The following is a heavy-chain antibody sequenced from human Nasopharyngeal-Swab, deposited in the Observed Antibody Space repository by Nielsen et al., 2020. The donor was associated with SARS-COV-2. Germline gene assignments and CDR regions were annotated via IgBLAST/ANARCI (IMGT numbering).Heavy chain of an antibody. V-gene: IGHV1-18*01. D-gene: IGHD6-19*01. J-gene: IGHJ4*02. Sequence: WVRQAPGQGLEWMGWISAYNGNTNYAQKLQGRVTMTTDTSTSTAYMELRSLRSDDTAVYYCARDLSSIVVAGNWGQGTLVTVSS. CDR3: ARDLSSIVVAGN. CDR2: ISAYNGNT.